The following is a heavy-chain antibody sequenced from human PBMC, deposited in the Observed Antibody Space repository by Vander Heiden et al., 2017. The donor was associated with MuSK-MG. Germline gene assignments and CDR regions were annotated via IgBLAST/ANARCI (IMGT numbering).Heavy chain of an antibody. CDR1: GFTFSSYW. CDR3: ASIYTDAFDI. V-gene: IGHV3-7*01. Sequence: EVQLVESGGGLVQPGGSLRLSCAASGFTFSSYWMSWVPQAPGKGLEWVANIKQDGSEKYYVDAVKGRFTISRDNAKNSLYLQMNSLRAEDTAVYYCASIYTDAFDIWCQGTMVTVSS. D-gene: IGHD3-9*01. CDR2: IKQDGSEK. J-gene: IGHJ3*02.